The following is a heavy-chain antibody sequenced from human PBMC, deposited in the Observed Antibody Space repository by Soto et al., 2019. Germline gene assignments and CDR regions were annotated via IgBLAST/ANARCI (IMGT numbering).Heavy chain of an antibody. Sequence: PSETLSLTCTVSGGSISSYYWSWIRQPPGKGLEWIGYIYYSGSTNYNPSLKSRVTISVDTSKNQFSLKLSSVTAADTAVYYCARDRRYCSGTSCYAGDYYYYYYGMDVWGQGTTVTVSS. CDR1: GGSISSYY. V-gene: IGHV4-59*01. J-gene: IGHJ6*02. CDR2: IYYSGST. D-gene: IGHD2-2*01. CDR3: ARDRRYCSGTSCYAGDYYYYYYGMDV.